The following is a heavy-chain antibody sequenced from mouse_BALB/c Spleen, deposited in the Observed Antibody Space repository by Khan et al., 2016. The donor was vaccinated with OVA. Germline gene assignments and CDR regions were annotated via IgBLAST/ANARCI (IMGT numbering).Heavy chain of an antibody. CDR1: GFSLSRYS. CDR3: ARKKYGNYVSLDY. CDR2: IWRGGST. J-gene: IGHJ4*01. D-gene: IGHD2-10*02. V-gene: IGHV2-6-4*01. Sequence: QVQLKQSGPGLVAPSQSLSITCTVSGFSLSRYSVHWVRQPPGKGLEWLGMIWRGGSTDYNSALESRLSISKDNSKSQVFLKMNSRQTDDTAMYYCARKKYGNYVSLDYWGQGTSVTVSS.